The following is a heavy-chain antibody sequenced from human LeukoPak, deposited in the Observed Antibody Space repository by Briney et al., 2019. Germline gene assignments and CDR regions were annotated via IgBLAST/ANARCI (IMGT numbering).Heavy chain of an antibody. J-gene: IGHJ4*02. CDR2: IYSGGGT. CDR3: ARGLDSTVTTFFDY. D-gene: IGHD4-11*01. V-gene: IGHV3-53*01. CDR1: GFTVSSNY. Sequence: PGGSLRLSCAASGFTVSSNYMSWVRQAPGKGLEWVSVIYSGGGTYCADSVKGRFTISRDNSKNTLYLQMNSLRAEDTAVYYCARGLDSTVTTFFDYWGQGTLVTVSS.